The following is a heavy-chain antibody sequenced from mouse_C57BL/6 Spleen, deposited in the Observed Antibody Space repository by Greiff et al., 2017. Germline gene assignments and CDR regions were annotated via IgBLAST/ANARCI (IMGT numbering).Heavy chain of an antibody. J-gene: IGHJ2*01. CDR2: IYPGDGDT. CDR3: ARKNDYDEGFDY. Sequence: VKLQQSGPELVKPGASVKISCKASGYAFSSSWMNWVKQRPGKGLEWIGRIYPGDGDTNYNGKFKGKATLTADKSSSTAYMQLSSLTSEDSAVYFCARKNDYDEGFDYWGQGTTLTVSS. CDR1: GYAFSSSW. D-gene: IGHD2-4*01. V-gene: IGHV1-82*01.